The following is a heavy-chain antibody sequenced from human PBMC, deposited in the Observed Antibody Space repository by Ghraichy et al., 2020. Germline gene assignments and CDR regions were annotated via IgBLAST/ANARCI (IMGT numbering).Heavy chain of an antibody. Sequence: GGSLRLSCAASGFTFSSYSMNWVRQAPGKGLEWVSYINSSSSTIYYADSVKGRFTISRDNAKNSLYLQMNSLRDEDTAVYYCARQDRAMATYYDYYGMDVWGQGTTVTVSS. V-gene: IGHV3-48*02. CDR1: GFTFSSYS. CDR2: INSSSSTI. CDR3: ARQDRAMATYYDYYGMDV. J-gene: IGHJ6*02. D-gene: IGHD5-18*01.